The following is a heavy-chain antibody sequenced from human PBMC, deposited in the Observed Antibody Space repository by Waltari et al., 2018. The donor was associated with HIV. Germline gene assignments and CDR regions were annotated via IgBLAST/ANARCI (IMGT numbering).Heavy chain of an antibody. V-gene: IGHV3-21*01. J-gene: IGHJ4*01. CDR2: IGSTSGYI. Sequence: VQLVESGGGLVKPGESLRLSCAGSGFAFGKYTLSWVGQAPGKGLAWSSTIGSTSGYIEYADSVKGRFTVSRDNAKKSLSLQMNSLRAEDAAVYYCARGLTIFGDVIPYYFDHWGQGSLVTVSS. D-gene: IGHD3-3*01. CDR3: ARGLTIFGDVIPYYFDH. CDR1: GFAFGKYT.